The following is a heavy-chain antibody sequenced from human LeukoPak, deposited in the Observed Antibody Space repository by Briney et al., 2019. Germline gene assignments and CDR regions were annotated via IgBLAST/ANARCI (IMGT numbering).Heavy chain of an antibody. Sequence: SETLSLTCTVSGGSISSYYWSWIRQPPVKGLEWIGYIYYSGSTNYNPSLKSRVTISVDTSKNQFSLKLSSVTAADTAVYYCRGSSWNGLDYWGQGTLVTVSS. D-gene: IGHD6-13*01. V-gene: IGHV4-59*01. CDR2: IYYSGST. CDR1: GGSISSYY. J-gene: IGHJ4*02. CDR3: RGSSWNGLDY.